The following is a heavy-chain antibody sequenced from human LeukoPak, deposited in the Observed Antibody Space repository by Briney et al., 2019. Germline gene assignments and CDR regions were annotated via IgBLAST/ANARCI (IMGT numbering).Heavy chain of an antibody. CDR2: IYPGDSDT. J-gene: IGHJ3*02. V-gene: IGHV5-51*01. CDR3: ARRGPHAPYYDTPFDI. D-gene: IGHD3-22*01. CDR1: GYSFTSYW. Sequence: GESLKISCKGSGYSFTSYWIGWVRQMPGKGLEWMGIIYPGDSDTRYSPSFQGQVTISADKSISTAYLQWSSLKASDTAMYYCARRGPHAPYYDTPFDIWGQGTMVTVSS.